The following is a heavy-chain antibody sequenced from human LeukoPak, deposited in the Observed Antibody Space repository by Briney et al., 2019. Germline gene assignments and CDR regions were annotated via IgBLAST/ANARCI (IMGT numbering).Heavy chain of an antibody. CDR3: ASYSGSYSAFDY. CDR2: INPSGGNT. J-gene: IGHJ4*02. CDR1: GYTFTSYY. D-gene: IGHD1-26*01. V-gene: IGHV1-46*01. Sequence: ASVKVSCKASGYTFTSYYMHCVRQAPGQGLGWMGIINPSGGNTIYAQKFQGRVTMTRDTSTSTVYMELSRLRSEDTAVYYCASYSGSYSAFDYWGQGTLVTVSS.